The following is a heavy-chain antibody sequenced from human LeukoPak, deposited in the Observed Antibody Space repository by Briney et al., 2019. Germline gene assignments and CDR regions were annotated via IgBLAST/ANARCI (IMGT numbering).Heavy chain of an antibody. CDR1: GYTLSNHA. V-gene: IGHV1-3*01. D-gene: IGHD4-17*01. J-gene: IGHJ6*02. CDR2: INAGNGNT. Sequence: GASVKVSCKGSGYTLSNHAFSWVRQAPGQRLEWMGWINAGNGNTKYSQKFQGRVTISRDTSASTAYMELSSLRSEDTAVYYCARVFTGDYVMYGMDVWGQGTLVTVSS. CDR3: ARVFTGDYVMYGMDV.